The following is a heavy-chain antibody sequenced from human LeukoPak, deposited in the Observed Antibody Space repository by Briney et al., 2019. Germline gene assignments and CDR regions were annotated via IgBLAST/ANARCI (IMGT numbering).Heavy chain of an antibody. J-gene: IGHJ3*01. CDR2: IKEDGSEE. CDR1: GFAFSSYW. Sequence: GGSLRLSCAASGFAFSSYWMNWVRQAPGKGLECVANIKEDGSEEYYVDSVKGRFSISRDNAKNALHLQMNSLKAEDTAVYSCARDWFARQPYHAFHLWGKGTMVTVSS. CDR3: ARDWFARQPYHAFHL. V-gene: IGHV3-7*01. D-gene: IGHD3-10*01.